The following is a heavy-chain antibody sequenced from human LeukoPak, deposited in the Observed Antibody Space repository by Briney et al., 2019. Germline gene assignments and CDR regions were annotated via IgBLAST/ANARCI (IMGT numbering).Heavy chain of an antibody. D-gene: IGHD7-27*01. J-gene: IGHJ4*02. CDR3: AREHWDFDY. CDR2: ISGSGEST. V-gene: IGHV3-23*01. Sequence: PGGSLRLSCAASGFTFSNYAITWIRQAPGKGLEWVSEISGSGESTYYGDSVKGRFTISRDNSKNTLYLQMNSLRAGDTAVCYCAREHWDFDYWGQGTLVTVSS. CDR1: GFTFSNYA.